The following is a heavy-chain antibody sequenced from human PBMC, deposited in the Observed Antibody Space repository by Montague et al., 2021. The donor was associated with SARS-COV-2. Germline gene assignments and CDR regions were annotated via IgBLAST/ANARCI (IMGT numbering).Heavy chain of an antibody. D-gene: IGHD2-21*01. V-gene: IGHV3-11*01. CDR1: GFTFSGYY. J-gene: IGHJ6*02. CDR3: ERDVIQGVRRIYDYGMDV. CDR2: IGISGDTI. Sequence: SLRLSCAASGFTFSGYYMSWVRQAPGKGLEWISYIGISGDTIYHADSVKGRFTISRDNARNSLYLQMNSLRAEDTAVYYCERDVIQGVRRIYDYGMDVWGQGT.